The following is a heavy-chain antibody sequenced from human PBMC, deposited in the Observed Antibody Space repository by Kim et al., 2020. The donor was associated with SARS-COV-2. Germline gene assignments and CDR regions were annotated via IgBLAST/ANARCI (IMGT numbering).Heavy chain of an antibody. CDR3: ANSARKGRHFAY. J-gene: IGHJ4*02. Sequence: ILYADSVKSRFTISRDNAKNSLYLHLNSLRIEDTALYFCANSARKGRHFAYWGQGTLVTVSS. CDR2: I. D-gene: IGHD6-25*01. V-gene: IGHV3-9*01.